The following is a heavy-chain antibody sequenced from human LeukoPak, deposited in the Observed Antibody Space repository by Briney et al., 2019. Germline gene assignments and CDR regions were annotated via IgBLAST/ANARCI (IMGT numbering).Heavy chain of an antibody. Sequence: ASLKVSCKASGYSFSNYYMHWVRQAPGQGLEWLGIINCSGGTTNYAQKLQGRVTLTRDTSTSTVYMELSSLRSDDTAVYYCARGIEVGGSFDYWGQGTLVIVSS. CDR3: ARGIEVGGSFDY. V-gene: IGHV1-46*01. J-gene: IGHJ4*02. CDR1: GYSFSNYY. CDR2: INCSGGTT. D-gene: IGHD3-10*01.